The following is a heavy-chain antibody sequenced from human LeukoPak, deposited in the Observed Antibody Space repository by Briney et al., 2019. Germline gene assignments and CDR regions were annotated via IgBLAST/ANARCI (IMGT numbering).Heavy chain of an antibody. CDR3: ARYAYGSGPFDY. CDR1: GGSISSYY. V-gene: IGHV4-59*01. Sequence: SETLSLTCTVSGGSISSYYWSWIRQPPGKGLEWIGYIYYSGNTNYNPSLKSRVTLSVDTSKNQFSLQLNSVTAVDTAVYYCARYAYGSGPFDYWGQGTLITVSS. D-gene: IGHD6-19*01. J-gene: IGHJ4*02. CDR2: IYYSGNT.